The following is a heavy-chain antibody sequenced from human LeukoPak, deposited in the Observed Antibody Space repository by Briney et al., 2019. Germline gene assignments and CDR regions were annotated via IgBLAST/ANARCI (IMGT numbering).Heavy chain of an antibody. CDR1: GFTFSNSW. V-gene: IGHV3-7*01. CDR2: IKQDGSEK. Sequence: PGGSLRLSCVASGFTFSNSWMSWVRQAPGKGLEWVANIKQDGSEKSYVDSVKGRFTISRDNAKNSLYLQMNSLRAEDTAVYYCARDSPSGSYYYFDYWGQGTMVTVSS. J-gene: IGHJ4*02. D-gene: IGHD1-26*01. CDR3: ARDSPSGSYYYFDY.